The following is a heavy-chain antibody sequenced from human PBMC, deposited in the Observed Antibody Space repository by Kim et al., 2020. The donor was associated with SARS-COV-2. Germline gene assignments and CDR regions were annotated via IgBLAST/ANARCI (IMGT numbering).Heavy chain of an antibody. V-gene: IGHV3-48*03. CDR3: ARESTHSEYSSSWYQYYYYYGMDV. D-gene: IGHD6-13*01. CDR1: GFTFSSYE. Sequence: GGSLRLSCAASGFTFSSYEMNWVRQAPGKGLEWVSYISSSGSTIYYADSVKGRFTISRDNAKNSLYLQMNSLRAEDTAVYYCARESTHSEYSSSWYQYYYYYGMDVWGQGTTVTVSS. J-gene: IGHJ6*02. CDR2: ISSSGSTI.